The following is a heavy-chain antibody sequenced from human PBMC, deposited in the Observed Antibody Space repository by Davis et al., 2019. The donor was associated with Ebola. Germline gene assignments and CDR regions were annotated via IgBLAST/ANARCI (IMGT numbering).Heavy chain of an antibody. J-gene: IGHJ6*03. Sequence: PSETLSLTCTVSGGSISSSNWWSWVRQPPGKGPEWIGEIYHSGSTNYNPSLKSRVTISVDKSKNQFSLKLSSVTAADTAVYYCARDSNEGEKAYYYMDVWGKGTTVTVSS. CDR1: GGSISSSNW. CDR2: IYHSGST. CDR3: ARDSNEGEKAYYYMDV. V-gene: IGHV4-4*02.